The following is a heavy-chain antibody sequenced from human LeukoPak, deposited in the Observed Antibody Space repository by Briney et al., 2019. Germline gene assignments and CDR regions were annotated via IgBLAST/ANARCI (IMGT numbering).Heavy chain of an antibody. CDR3: ARDFLEDTL. J-gene: IGHJ4*02. V-gene: IGHV3-48*01. Sequence: GGSLRLSCAASGFTFSKHNMNWVRQAPGKGLEWVSYISSSSSIIYYADSMKGRFTISRDNAKNSLFLQMNSLRAEDTAVYYCARDFLEDTLWGQGTLVTVSS. CDR1: GFTFSKHN. CDR2: ISSSSSII. D-gene: IGHD2-15*01.